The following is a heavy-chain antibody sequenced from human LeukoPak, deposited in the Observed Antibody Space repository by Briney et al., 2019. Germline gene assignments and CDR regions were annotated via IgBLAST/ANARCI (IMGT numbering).Heavy chain of an antibody. J-gene: IGHJ6*02. CDR1: GFTFSSYA. CDR3: ARVGNSYDQDYYYYGMDV. D-gene: IGHD3-22*01. Sequence: GRSLRLSCAASGFTFSSYAMHWVRQAPGKGLEWVAVISYDGSDKYYADSVKGRFTISRDNSKNTLYLQMNSLRAEDTAVYYCARVGNSYDQDYYYYGMDVWGQGTTVTVSS. V-gene: IGHV3-30-3*01. CDR2: ISYDGSDK.